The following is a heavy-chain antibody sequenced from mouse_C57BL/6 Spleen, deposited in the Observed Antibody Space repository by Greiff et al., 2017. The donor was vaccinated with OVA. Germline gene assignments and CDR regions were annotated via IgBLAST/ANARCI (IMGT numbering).Heavy chain of an antibody. V-gene: IGHV2-4*01. J-gene: IGHJ3*01. D-gene: IGHD1-1*01. CDR3: ATNYYGSSPFAY. CDR1: GFSLTSYG. Sequence: QVQLKESGPGLVQPSQSLSITCTVSGFSLTSYGVHWVRQPPGKGLEWLGVIWSGGSTDYNAAFISRLSISKDNSKSQVFLKMNSLQADDTAIYYCATNYYGSSPFAYWGQGTLVTVSA. CDR2: IWSGGST.